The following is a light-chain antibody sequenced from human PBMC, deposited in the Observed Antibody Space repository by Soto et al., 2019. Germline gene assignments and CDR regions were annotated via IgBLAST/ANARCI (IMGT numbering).Light chain of an antibody. Sequence: QAVLTQPPSMSGAPGQRVTIPCTGTSSNIGTGYDVHWYQQLPGTAPKLLIYGNTNRPSGVPDRFSGSKSGTSASLAITGLQAEDEADYYCQSYDSSLSSYVFGSGTKLTVL. CDR1: SSNIGTGYD. CDR2: GNT. CDR3: QSYDSSLSSYV. J-gene: IGLJ1*01. V-gene: IGLV1-40*01.